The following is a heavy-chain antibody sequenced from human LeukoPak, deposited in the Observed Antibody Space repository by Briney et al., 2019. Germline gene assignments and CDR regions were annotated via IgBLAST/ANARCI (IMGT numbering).Heavy chain of an antibody. CDR1: GGSFSGYY. J-gene: IGHJ4*02. Sequence: SETLSLACAVYGGSFSGYYWSWIRQPPGKGLEWIGEINHSGSTNYNPSLKSRVTISVDTSKNQFSLKLSSVTAADTAVYYCASLQGTYDSSGYYYENWGQGTLVTVSS. D-gene: IGHD3-22*01. V-gene: IGHV4-34*01. CDR3: ASLQGTYDSSGYYYEN. CDR2: INHSGST.